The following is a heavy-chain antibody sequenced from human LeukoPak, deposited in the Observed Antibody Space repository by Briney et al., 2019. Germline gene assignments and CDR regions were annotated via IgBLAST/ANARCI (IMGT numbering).Heavy chain of an antibody. Sequence: PGGSLRLSCAASGFTFSSYWMSWVRQAPGKGLEWVANIKQDGSEKYYVDSVKGRFTISRDNAKNSLYLQMNSLRAEDTAVYYCARDGPRQKGYCSSTSCYRGRPFDYWGQETLVTVSS. V-gene: IGHV3-7*01. D-gene: IGHD2-2*02. CDR2: IKQDGSEK. CDR1: GFTFSSYW. J-gene: IGHJ4*02. CDR3: ARDGPRQKGYCSSTSCYRGRPFDY.